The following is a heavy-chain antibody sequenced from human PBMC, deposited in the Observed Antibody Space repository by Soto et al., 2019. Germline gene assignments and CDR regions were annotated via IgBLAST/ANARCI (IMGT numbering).Heavy chain of an antibody. D-gene: IGHD6-19*01. CDR2: IWYDGSNK. CDR3: AKDQLGGWDYYYYYYGMDV. CDR1: GFTFSSYG. J-gene: IGHJ6*02. Sequence: QVQLVESVGGVVQPGKSLRLSCAASGFTFSSYGMHWVRQAPGKGLEWVAVIWYDGSNKYYADSVKGRFTISRDNSKNTLYLQMNSLRAEDTAVYYCAKDQLGGWDYYYYYYGMDVWGQGTTVTVSS. V-gene: IGHV3-33*06.